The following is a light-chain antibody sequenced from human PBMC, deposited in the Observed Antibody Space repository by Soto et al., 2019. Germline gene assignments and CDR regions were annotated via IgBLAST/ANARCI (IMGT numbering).Light chain of an antibody. J-gene: IGKJ2*02. CDR1: QTINNY. CDR2: AAS. CDR3: QQSSRNTRT. V-gene: IGKV1-39*01. Sequence: DIQMTQSPSSLSAAVGYRVTISWRASQTINNYLNWYQHKPRKAPQLLIYAASILQRGVTSRFSGSGSGTDFNLTLRSLQPEDFATYSCQQSSRNTRTVGPGT.